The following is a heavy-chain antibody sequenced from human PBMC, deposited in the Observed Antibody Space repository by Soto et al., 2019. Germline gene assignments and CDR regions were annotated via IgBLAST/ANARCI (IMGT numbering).Heavy chain of an antibody. CDR3: VRDDVVVGIDY. CDR2: IDSDGNSK. V-gene: IGHV3-74*03. D-gene: IGHD1-26*01. CDR1: GFTFSSYW. Sequence: EVQLVESGGGLVQPGGSLRLSCAASGFTFSSYWMHWVRQVPGKGLVWVSHIDSDGNSKTYADSVKGRFTISRDNGKNTVYLQMNSLRAEDTAVYYCVRDDVVVGIDYWGLGTLVTVSS. J-gene: IGHJ4*02.